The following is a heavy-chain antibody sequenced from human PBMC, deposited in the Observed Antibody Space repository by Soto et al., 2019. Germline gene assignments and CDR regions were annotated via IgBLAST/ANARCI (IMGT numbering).Heavy chain of an antibody. Sequence: EVQLLESGGDLVQPGESLRLSCAASGFTFSSYAMSWVRQAPGKGLEWVSTISPGGDSTFYADSVKGRFIISRDNSKYTLFLQMNSLRAEDPAGYYFATLFYGSSVQSWGQGTLVTVSS. D-gene: IGHD6-19*01. J-gene: IGHJ1*01. CDR1: GFTFSSYA. CDR3: ATLFYGSSVQS. V-gene: IGHV3-23*01. CDR2: ISPGGDST.